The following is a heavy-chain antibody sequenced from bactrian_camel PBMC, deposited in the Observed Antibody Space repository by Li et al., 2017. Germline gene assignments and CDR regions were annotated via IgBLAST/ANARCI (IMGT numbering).Heavy chain of an antibody. J-gene: IGHJ4*01. V-gene: IGHV3S40*01. D-gene: IGHD5*01. CDR1: FSSYA. Sequence: FSSYAMSWVRQAPGKGLEWVSAINSGGGSTYYADSVKGRFTISRDNAKNTLYLQLNSLKTEDTAMYYCGSDNGELGAYNYWGQGTQVTVS. CDR3: GSDNGELGAYNY. CDR2: INSGGGST.